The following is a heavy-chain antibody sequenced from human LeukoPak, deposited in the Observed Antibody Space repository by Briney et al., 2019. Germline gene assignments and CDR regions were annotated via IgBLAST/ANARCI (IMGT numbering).Heavy chain of an antibody. D-gene: IGHD3-22*01. Sequence: GESLRLSCAASGFTFTTYWMSWVRQAPGKGLEWVANIKQDGTEKYYVDSVKGRFTISRDNAKNSLYLQMNSLRAEDTAVYYCARGSRKGDYYDSSGHFDYWGQGTLVTVSS. CDR2: IKQDGTEK. J-gene: IGHJ4*02. V-gene: IGHV3-7*01. CDR1: GFTFTTYW. CDR3: ARGSRKGDYYDSSGHFDY.